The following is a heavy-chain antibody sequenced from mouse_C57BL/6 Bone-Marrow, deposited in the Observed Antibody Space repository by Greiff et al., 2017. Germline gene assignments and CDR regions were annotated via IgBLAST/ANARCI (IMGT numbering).Heavy chain of an antibody. V-gene: IGHV7-3*01. Sequence: EVKLVASGGGLVQPGGSLCFSCAASGFTFPDYYMSWVRQPPGTALEWLGFIRNKANGYTTEYSSSVNGLFTISRDNSQSIFYLQMNALRAEDSTTYYCARYIEDYWGQGTSGTVSA. CDR3: ARYIEDY. CDR1: GFTFPDYY. CDR2: IRNKANGYTT. J-gene: IGHJ4*01.